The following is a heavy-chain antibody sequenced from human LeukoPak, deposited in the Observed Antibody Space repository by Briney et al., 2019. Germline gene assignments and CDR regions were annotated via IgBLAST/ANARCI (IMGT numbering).Heavy chain of an antibody. J-gene: IGHJ6*02. Sequence: GRSLRLSCAASGFTFDEHAMHWPRQPPGKALEWVSGIRWSSRSIGYADSVKGRFTISRDNAKNSLYLQMNSLRAEDTALYYCAKDMDKYSSSSDYYYYYGMDVWGQGTSVTVSS. CDR3: AKDMDKYSSSSDYYYYYGMDV. D-gene: IGHD6-6*01. V-gene: IGHV3-9*01. CDR2: IRWSSRSI. CDR1: GFTFDEHA.